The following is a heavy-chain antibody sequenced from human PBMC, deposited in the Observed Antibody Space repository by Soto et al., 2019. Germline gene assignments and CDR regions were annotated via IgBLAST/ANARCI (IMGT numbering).Heavy chain of an antibody. Sequence: SETLSLTCTVSGGSISSGGYYWSWIRQHPGKGLEWIGYIYYSGSTYYNPSLTSRVTLSVDTSKNQFCLKLSGVTAADTAVYYCATVSPTSLLAARPEVDYYYYYYMDVLGKGTTVTVSS. CDR1: GGSISSGGYY. V-gene: IGHV4-31*03. CDR2: IYYSGST. J-gene: IGHJ6*03. CDR3: ATVSPTSLLAARPEVDYYYYYYMDV. D-gene: IGHD6-6*01.